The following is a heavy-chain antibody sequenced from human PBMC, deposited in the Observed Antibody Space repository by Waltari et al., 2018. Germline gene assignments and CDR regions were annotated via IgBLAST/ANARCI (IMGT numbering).Heavy chain of an antibody. D-gene: IGHD2-21*02. CDR1: GGSFNGYY. V-gene: IGHV4-34*01. J-gene: IGHJ4*02. CDR3: ARDARDWEAVYNTYLDS. Sequence: QLRLQQWGAGLLKPSETLSLTCAVSGGSFNGYYWSWIRQTPGKGLEWIGEVDHSGSANYSPSLKSRVTVSLDTSNKQVSLTLTSVTAADTGIYYCARDARDWEAVYNTYLDSWGQGTLVAVSS. CDR2: VDHSGSA.